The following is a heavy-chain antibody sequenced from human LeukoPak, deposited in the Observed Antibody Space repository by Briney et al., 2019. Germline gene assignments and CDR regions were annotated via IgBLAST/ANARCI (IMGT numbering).Heavy chain of an antibody. CDR1: GFTFSSYA. CDR2: ISYDGSNK. Sequence: GGSLRLSCAASGFTFSSYAMRWVRQAPGKGLEWVAVISYDGSNKYYADSVKGRFTISRDNSKNTLYLQMNSLRAEDTAVYYCARTPGSNYYYYYGMDVWGQGTTVTASS. J-gene: IGHJ6*02. CDR3: ARTPGSNYYYYYGMDV. V-gene: IGHV3-30*04.